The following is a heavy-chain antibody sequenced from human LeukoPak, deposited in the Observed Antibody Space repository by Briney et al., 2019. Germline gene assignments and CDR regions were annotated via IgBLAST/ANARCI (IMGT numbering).Heavy chain of an antibody. D-gene: IGHD6-19*01. CDR2: INPSGGSI. J-gene: IGHJ5*02. V-gene: IGHV1-46*01. Sequence: ASVKVSCKASGHIFTSYYMYWVRQAPGQGLEWMGIINPSGGSIRYAQKFQGRVTMTTDTSTSTAYMELRSLRSDDTAVYYCARVGSEQWLVPDWFDPWGQGTLVTVSS. CDR3: ARVGSEQWLVPDWFDP. CDR1: GHIFTSYY.